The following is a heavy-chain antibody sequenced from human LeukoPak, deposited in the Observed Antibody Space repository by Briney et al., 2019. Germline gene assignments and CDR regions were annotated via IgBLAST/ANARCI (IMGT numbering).Heavy chain of an antibody. V-gene: IGHV3-23*01. Sequence: GGSLRLSCAASGFTFSSYAMSWDRQAPGKGLEWVSAISGSGGNTYYADSVKGRFTISRDNSKSTLYLQMNSLRAEDTAVYYCAKDPYYGGPYYFDYWGQGALVTVSS. CDR3: AKDPYYGGPYYFDY. D-gene: IGHD4-23*01. J-gene: IGHJ4*02. CDR2: ISGSGGNT. CDR1: GFTFSSYA.